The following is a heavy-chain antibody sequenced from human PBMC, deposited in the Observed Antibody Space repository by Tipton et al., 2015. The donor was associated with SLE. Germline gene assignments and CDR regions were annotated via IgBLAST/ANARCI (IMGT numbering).Heavy chain of an antibody. D-gene: IGHD2-21*01. CDR3: ARDEGWRWFDY. CDR1: GYTFTSYA. J-gene: IGHJ4*02. V-gene: IGHV1-3*01. CDR2: INAGNGNT. Sequence: QSGAEVKKPGAPVKVSCKASGYTFTSYAMQGVRQAPGQRLEWMGWINAGNGNTKYSQKFQGRVTITRDTSASTAYMEVSSLRSEDTAVYYCARDEGWRWFDYWGRGTLVAVSS.